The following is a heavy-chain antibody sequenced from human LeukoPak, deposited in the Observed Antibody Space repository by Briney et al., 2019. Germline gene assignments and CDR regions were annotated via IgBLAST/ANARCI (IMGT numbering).Heavy chain of an antibody. Sequence: SVKVSCKASGGTFSSYAISWVRQAPGQGLEWMGGIIPIFGTANYAQKFQGRVTITADESTSTAYMELSSLRSEDTAVYYCASSGTHYYDSSGYSYYYYGMDVWGQGTTVTVSS. CDR3: ASSGTHYYDSSGYSYYYYGMDV. CDR1: GGTFSSYA. J-gene: IGHJ6*02. CDR2: IIPIFGTA. V-gene: IGHV1-69*13. D-gene: IGHD3-22*01.